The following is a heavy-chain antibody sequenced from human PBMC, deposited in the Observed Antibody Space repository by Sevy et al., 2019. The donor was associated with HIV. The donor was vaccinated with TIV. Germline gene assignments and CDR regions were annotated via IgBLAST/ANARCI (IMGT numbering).Heavy chain of an antibody. CDR1: GFTFGDYA. D-gene: IGHD5-12*01. J-gene: IGHJ4*02. CDR2: IRRNSHEPFGGTT. CDR3: TRALATADTPEYYFDY. Sequence: GGSLRLSCTSSGFTFGDYAMSWFRQAPGKGLEWVAFIRRNSHEPFGGTTEYAASVKGRFTISRDDSKSIAYLQMNSLKTEDTAVYYCTRALATADTPEYYFDYWGQGILVTVSS. V-gene: IGHV3-49*03.